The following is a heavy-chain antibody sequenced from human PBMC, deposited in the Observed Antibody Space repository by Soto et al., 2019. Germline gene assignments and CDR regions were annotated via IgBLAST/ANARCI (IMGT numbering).Heavy chain of an antibody. CDR1: GLTVSGKKY. J-gene: IGHJ3*01. D-gene: IGHD4-4*01. Sequence: DVQLVESGGGLIQPGGSLRLSCAAFGLTVSGKKYMAWVRQAPGKGLEWVSALYDIDDTYYADSVKGRFTTSGDSSKTIVYLQMNSLRPDDTAVYYCASWHLQEHAYDVWGQGTTVTVSS. CDR3: ASWHLQEHAYDV. V-gene: IGHV3-53*01. CDR2: LYDIDDT.